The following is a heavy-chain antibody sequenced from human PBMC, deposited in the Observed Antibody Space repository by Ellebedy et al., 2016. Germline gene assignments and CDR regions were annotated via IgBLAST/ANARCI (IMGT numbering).Heavy chain of an antibody. Sequence: GGSLRLSCAASGFTLSTHAMHWVRQAPGKGLEWVALISYDGHSEAYSDSVKGRFTISRDISKTTLYLQMKSLRREDTAVYYCARGDSSSGNFFDYWGQGTLVTVSS. V-gene: IGHV3-30*03. CDR2: ISYDGHSE. CDR1: GFTLSTHA. CDR3: ARGDSSSGNFFDY. D-gene: IGHD6-13*01. J-gene: IGHJ4*02.